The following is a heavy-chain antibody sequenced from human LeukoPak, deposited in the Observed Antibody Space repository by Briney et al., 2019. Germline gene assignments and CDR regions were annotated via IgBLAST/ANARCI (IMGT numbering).Heavy chain of an antibody. D-gene: IGHD3/OR15-3a*01. J-gene: IGHJ4*02. V-gene: IGHV1-69*13. CDR1: GGTSSSYA. CDR2: IVPIFGTA. CDR3: ARSLGGGLYYFDY. Sequence: SVKVSCKASGGTSSSYAISWVRQAPGQGLEWMGGIVPIFGTANYAQKFQGRVTITADESTSTAYMELSSLRSEDTAVYYCARSLGGGLYYFDYWGQGTLVTVSS.